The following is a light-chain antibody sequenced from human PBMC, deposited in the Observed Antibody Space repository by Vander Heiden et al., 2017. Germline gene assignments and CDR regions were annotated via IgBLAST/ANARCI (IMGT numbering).Light chain of an antibody. Sequence: DIQMTMSPSSLSASVGDRVTITCRASQSISRYLNWYQQKPGKAPKLLIYAACSLQSGVPSRFSGSGSGTDFTLTISSLQPEDFATYYCQQSYSTLFTFGPGTKVDIK. CDR3: QQSYSTLFT. J-gene: IGKJ3*01. V-gene: IGKV1-39*01. CDR1: QSISRY. CDR2: AAC.